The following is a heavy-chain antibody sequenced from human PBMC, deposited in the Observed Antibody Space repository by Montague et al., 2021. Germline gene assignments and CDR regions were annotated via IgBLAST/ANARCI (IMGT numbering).Heavy chain of an antibody. CDR3: ASADDGASWFGEFPNWFDP. J-gene: IGHJ5*02. Sequence: SETLSLTCTVSGASISSSDYYWGWIRQPPGEGLEWIGSVSYSGSTYYNPSLKSRVTISVDTSKSHFSLKLTSVTAADSAVYYCASADDGASWFGEFPNWFDPWGQGTLVTVSS. CDR2: VSYSGST. D-gene: IGHD3-10*01. V-gene: IGHV4-39*02. CDR1: GASISSSDYY.